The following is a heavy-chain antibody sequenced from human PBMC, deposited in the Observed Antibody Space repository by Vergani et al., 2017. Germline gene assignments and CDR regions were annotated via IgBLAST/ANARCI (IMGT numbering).Heavy chain of an antibody. V-gene: IGHV4-61*02. CDR3: AGERERGGGSGSYADYYSYYGMDV. CDR2: IYTSGST. D-gene: IGHD3-10*01. Sequence: QVQLQESGPGLVKPSQTLSLTCTVSGGSISSGSYYWSWIRQPAGKGLEWIGRIYTSGSTNYNPSLKSRVTISVDTAKNQFSLKLSSVTAADTAVYYCAGERERGGGSGSYADYYSYYGMDVGGEGSTVTVSS. CDR1: GGSISSGSYY. J-gene: IGHJ6*04.